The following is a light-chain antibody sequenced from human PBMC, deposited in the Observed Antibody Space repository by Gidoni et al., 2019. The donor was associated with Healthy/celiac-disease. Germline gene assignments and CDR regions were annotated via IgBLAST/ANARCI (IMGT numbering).Light chain of an antibody. CDR1: KLGDKY. Sequence: SYELTQPPSVSVSPGQTASITCSGDKLGDKYACWYQQKPGQSPVLVIYQDSKRPSGIPERFSGSNAGNTATLIISGTQAMEEADYYCQAWDSPWVFGGGTKLTVL. CDR3: QAWDSPWV. CDR2: QDS. V-gene: IGLV3-1*01. J-gene: IGLJ3*02.